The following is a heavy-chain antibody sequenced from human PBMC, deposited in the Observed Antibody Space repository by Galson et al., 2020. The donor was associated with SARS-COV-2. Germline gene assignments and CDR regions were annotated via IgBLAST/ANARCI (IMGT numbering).Heavy chain of an antibody. Sequence: LSLTCAASGFTVSSNYMSWVRQAPGKGLEWVSVIYSGGSTYYADSVKGRFTISRHNSKNTLYLQMNSLRAEDTAVYYCARSYGDFYFDYWGQGTLVTVSS. CDR2: IYSGGST. J-gene: IGHJ4*02. V-gene: IGHV3-53*04. D-gene: IGHD4-17*01. CDR1: GFTVSSNY. CDR3: ARSYGDFYFDY.